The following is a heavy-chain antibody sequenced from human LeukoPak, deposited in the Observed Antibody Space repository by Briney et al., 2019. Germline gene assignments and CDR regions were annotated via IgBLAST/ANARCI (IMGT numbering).Heavy chain of an antibody. J-gene: IGHJ4*02. CDR1: GLTFSSYG. Sequence: GRSLRLSCAASGLTFSSYGMHWVRQAPGKGLEWVANIKPDGSDEYYVDSVKGRFTISRDNAKNSVYMQMNSLRAEDTAVYYCARGGYNFEYWGQGTLVTVSS. D-gene: IGHD3-16*02. CDR2: IKPDGSDE. CDR3: ARGGYNFEY. V-gene: IGHV3-7*01.